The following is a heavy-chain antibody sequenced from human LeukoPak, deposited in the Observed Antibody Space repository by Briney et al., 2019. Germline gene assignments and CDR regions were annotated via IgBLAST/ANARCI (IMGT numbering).Heavy chain of an antibody. V-gene: IGHV3-49*03. D-gene: IGHD1-1*01. CDR1: GFTFCDYA. J-gene: IGHJ4*02. CDR3: TRDRGAYNLYDY. CDR2: IRSKAYGETA. Sequence: GGSLRLSCTASGFTFCDYAMSWIRQAPGKGLEWVGFIRSKAYGETADHAASVKGRFTISRDDSKAIAYLQMNSLKTEDTAVYHCTRDRGAYNLYDYWGQGTLVTVSS.